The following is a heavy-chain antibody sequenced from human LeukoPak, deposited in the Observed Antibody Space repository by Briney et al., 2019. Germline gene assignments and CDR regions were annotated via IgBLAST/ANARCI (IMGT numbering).Heavy chain of an antibody. Sequence: VDSVKGRFTISRDNAKKSLYLQMNSLRGEDTAVYYCARGGTYDIWGQGTRVTVSS. V-gene: IGHV3-7*01. J-gene: IGHJ3*02. CDR3: ARGGTYDI.